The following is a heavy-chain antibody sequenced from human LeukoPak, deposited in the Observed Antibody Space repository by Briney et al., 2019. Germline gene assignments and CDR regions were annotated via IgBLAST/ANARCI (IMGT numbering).Heavy chain of an antibody. CDR3: AREGGSYWVY. J-gene: IGHJ4*02. V-gene: IGHV3-21*01. CDR1: GFTFSSYS. D-gene: IGHD1-26*01. Sequence: PGGSLRLSCAASGFTFSSYSMNWVRQTPGKGLEWVSSISSSSSYIYYADSVKGRFTISRDNAKNSLYLQMNSLRAEDTAVYYCAREGGSYWVYWGQGTLVTVSS. CDR2: ISSSSSYI.